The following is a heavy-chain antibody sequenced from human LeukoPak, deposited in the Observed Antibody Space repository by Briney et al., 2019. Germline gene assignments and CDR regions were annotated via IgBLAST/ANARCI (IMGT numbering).Heavy chain of an antibody. CDR1: GFTFSSYG. J-gene: IGHJ4*02. Sequence: PGRSLRLSCAASGFTFSSYGMHWVRQAPGKGLEWVAVISYDGSNKYYADSVKGRFTISRDNSKNTLYLQMNSLRAEDTAVYYCARDLWYDSSGLDYWGQGTLVTVSS. CDR3: ARDLWYDSSGLDY. V-gene: IGHV3-30*03. D-gene: IGHD3-22*01. CDR2: ISYDGSNK.